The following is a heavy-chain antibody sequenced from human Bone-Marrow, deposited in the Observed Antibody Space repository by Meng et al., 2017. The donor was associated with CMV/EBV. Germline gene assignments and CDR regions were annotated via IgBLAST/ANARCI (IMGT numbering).Heavy chain of an antibody. CDR3: ARDRYCSSTSCYFGFGY. CDR1: GYTFTGYY. J-gene: IGHJ4*02. Sequence: ASVKVSCKASGYTFTGYYMHWVRQAPGQGLEWMGWINPNSGGTNYAQKFQGGVTMTRDTSISTAYMELSRLRSDDTAVYYCARDRYCSSTSCYFGFGYWGQGTLVTVSS. D-gene: IGHD2-2*01. V-gene: IGHV1-2*02. CDR2: INPNSGGT.